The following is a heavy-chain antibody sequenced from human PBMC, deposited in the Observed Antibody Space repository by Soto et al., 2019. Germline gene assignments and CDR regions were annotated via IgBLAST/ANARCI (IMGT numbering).Heavy chain of an antibody. CDR1: GYTFTSYA. CDR3: ARGVAGFSSGWYGVKYYFDY. Sequence: GISVKLSCKASGYTFTSYAIHWVRQAPGQSLEWMGWINAGNGNTKYSQKFQGRVTITRDTSASTAYMERSSLRSEDTAVYYCARGVAGFSSGWYGVKYYFDYWGQGTLVPVSS. V-gene: IGHV1-3*01. D-gene: IGHD6-19*01. CDR2: INAGNGNT. J-gene: IGHJ4*02.